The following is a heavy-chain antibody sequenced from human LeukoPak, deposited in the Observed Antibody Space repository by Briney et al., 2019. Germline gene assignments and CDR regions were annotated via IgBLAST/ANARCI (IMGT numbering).Heavy chain of an antibody. V-gene: IGHV1-24*01. D-gene: IGHD3-16*01. CDR2: FDPEDGET. J-gene: IGHJ4*02. CDR1: GYTLTELS. CDR3: ATHPYYDYVWGSPREEDYFDY. Sequence: GASVTVSCKVSGYTLTELSMHWVRQAPGKGLEWMGGFDPEDGETIYAQKFQGRVTMTEDTSTDTAYMELSSLRSEDTAVYYCATHPYYDYVWGSPREEDYFDYWGQGTLVTVSS.